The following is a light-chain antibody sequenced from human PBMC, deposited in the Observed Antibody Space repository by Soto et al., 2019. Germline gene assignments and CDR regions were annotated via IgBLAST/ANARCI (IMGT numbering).Light chain of an antibody. V-gene: IGKV1-5*03. CDR3: QEYNSDSGVT. CDR1: QSISSW. J-gene: IGKJ4*01. Sequence: DIQMTQSPSTLSASVGDRVTITCRASQSISSWLAWYQQKPGKAPNLLIYTASNLKSGVPSRFSGSGSGTEVTLTISSLQPDDFATYYCQEYNSDSGVTFGGGTKVEIK. CDR2: TAS.